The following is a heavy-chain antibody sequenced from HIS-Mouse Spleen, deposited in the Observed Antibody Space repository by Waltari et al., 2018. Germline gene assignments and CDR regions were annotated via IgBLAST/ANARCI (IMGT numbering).Heavy chain of an antibody. CDR3: ARQSITMVRRAVDI. CDR1: GGSFSGYY. V-gene: IGHV4-34*01. Sequence: QVQLQQWGAGLLKPSETLSLTCAVYGGSFSGYYWSWIRQPPGKGLEWIGEINHSGSTNYNPSLKSRVTISVDTSKNQFSLKLSSVTAADTAVYYCARQSITMVRRAVDIWGQGTMVTVSS. D-gene: IGHD3-10*01. CDR2: INHSGST. J-gene: IGHJ3*02.